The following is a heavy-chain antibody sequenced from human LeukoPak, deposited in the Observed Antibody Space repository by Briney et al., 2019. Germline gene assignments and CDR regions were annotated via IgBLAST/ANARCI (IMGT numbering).Heavy chain of an antibody. J-gene: IGHJ5*02. D-gene: IGHD3-10*01. CDR1: GGSISNHY. CDR2: IYYGGSP. CDR3: ARERSMVRGVSWFDP. V-gene: IGHV4-59*11. Sequence: SETLSLTCTVSGGSISNHYWSWIRQPPGKGLEWIGYIYYGGSPNYNPSLKSRVTISVDTSKNQFSLKLSSVTAADTAVYYCARERSMVRGVSWFDPWGQGTLVTVSS.